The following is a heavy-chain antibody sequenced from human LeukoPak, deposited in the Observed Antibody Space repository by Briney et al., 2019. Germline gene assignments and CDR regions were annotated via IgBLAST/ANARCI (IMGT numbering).Heavy chain of an antibody. Sequence: GGSLRLSCAASGFTFSSYVMSWVRQAPGKGLEWVSFISGSGDITSYADSVKGRFTISRDNSRNTVYLQMSSLRAEDTAVYYCAKDLRESTSSDGYFDYWGQGTQVTVSS. V-gene: IGHV3-23*01. CDR2: ISGSGDIT. J-gene: IGHJ4*02. D-gene: IGHD2-2*01. CDR3: AKDLRESTSSDGYFDY. CDR1: GFTFSSYV.